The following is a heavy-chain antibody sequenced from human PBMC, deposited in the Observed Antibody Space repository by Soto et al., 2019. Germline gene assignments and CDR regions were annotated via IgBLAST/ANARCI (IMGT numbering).Heavy chain of an antibody. V-gene: IGHV1-46*03. CDR3: ARVASRGFDWFPGSRSPARPYYGMDV. CDR1: GYTFTSYY. CDR2: INPSGGST. J-gene: IGHJ6*02. Sequence: GASVKVSCKASGYTFTSYYMHWVRQAPGQGLEWMGIINPSGGSTSYAQKFQGRVTMTRDTSTSTVYMELSSLRSEDTAVYYCARVASRGFDWFPGSRSPARPYYGMDVWGQGTTVTVSS. D-gene: IGHD3-9*01.